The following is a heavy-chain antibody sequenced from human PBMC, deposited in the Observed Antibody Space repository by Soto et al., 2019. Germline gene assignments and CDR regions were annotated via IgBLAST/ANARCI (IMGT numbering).Heavy chain of an antibody. J-gene: IGHJ6*02. CDR1: GYTFTGYY. CDR3: ARSIAARLATYYYYGMDV. CDR2: INPNSGGT. D-gene: IGHD6-6*01. V-gene: IGHV1-2*04. Sequence: ASVKVSCKASGYTFTGYYMHWVRQAPGQGLEWMGWINPNSGGTNYAQKFQGWVTMTRDTSISTAYMGLSRLRSDDTAVYYCARSIAARLATYYYYGMDVWGQGTTVTVSS.